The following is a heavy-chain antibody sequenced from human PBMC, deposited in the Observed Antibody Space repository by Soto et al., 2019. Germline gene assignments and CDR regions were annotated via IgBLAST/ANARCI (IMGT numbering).Heavy chain of an antibody. V-gene: IGHV3-30-3*01. Sequence: PGGSLRLSCVASGFTFDTYGIHWVRQAPGKGLQWVALISYEGSNTYYADSVRGRFTISRDNSKNTLYLQMNTLRPEDTGLYYCARVTPGNNLYYFSGLDFWGQGTSVTVSS. D-gene: IGHD1-1*01. CDR1: GFTFDTYG. CDR3: ARVTPGNNLYYFSGLDF. CDR2: ISYEGSNT. J-gene: IGHJ6*02.